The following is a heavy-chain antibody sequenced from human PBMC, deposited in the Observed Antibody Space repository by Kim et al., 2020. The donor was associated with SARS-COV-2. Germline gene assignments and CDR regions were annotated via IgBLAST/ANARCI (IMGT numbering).Heavy chain of an antibody. CDR1: GFTFDDYA. D-gene: IGHD6-13*01. J-gene: IGHJ3*02. CDR3: AKDLLNGYSSNRWEAFDI. CDR2: ISWNSGSI. Sequence: GGSLRLSCAASGFTFDDYAMNWVRQAPGKGLEWVSGISWNSGSIGYADSVTGRFTISRDNAKNSLYLQMNSLRAEDTALYYCAKDLLNGYSSNRWEAFDIWGQRTMVTVSS. V-gene: IGHV3-9*01.